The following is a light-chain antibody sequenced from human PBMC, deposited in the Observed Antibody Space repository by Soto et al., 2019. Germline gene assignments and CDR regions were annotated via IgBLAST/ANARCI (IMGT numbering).Light chain of an antibody. CDR2: TTN. CDR3: ATWDGGLSGPFV. J-gene: IGLJ1*01. CDR1: NSNIGSDI. Sequence: QSALTQPPSASGTPGQRATISCCGSNSNIGSDIVNCYQLLPGAAPEVLINTTNQRPSGVPERFSGSKSGTSASLAISGLQSGDEANSSCATWDGGLSGPFVFGTGTKVTVL. V-gene: IGLV1-44*01.